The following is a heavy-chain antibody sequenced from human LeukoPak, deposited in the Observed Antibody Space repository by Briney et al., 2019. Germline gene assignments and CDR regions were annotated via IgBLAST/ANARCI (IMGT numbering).Heavy chain of an antibody. V-gene: IGHV4-4*07. Sequence: SETLSLTCTVSGGSISSYYWSWIRQPAGKGLEWIGRIYTSGSTNYNPSLKSRVTMSVDTSKNQFSLKLSSVTAADTAVYYCASESCSSTSCSLDYWGQGTLVTVSS. CDR3: ASESCSSTSCSLDY. CDR2: IYTSGST. D-gene: IGHD2-2*01. J-gene: IGHJ4*02. CDR1: GGSISSYY.